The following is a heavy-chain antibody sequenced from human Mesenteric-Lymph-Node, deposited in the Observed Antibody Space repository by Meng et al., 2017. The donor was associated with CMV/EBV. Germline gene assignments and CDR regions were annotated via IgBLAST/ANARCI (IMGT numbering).Heavy chain of an antibody. CDR1: GGSFSGYY. Sequence: SETLSLTCAAYGGSFSGYYWSWIRQPPGKGLEWIGEINHSGSTNYNPSLKSRVTISVDTSKNQFSLKLSSVTAADTAVYYCARDRNAVAGNFGVYYYGMDVWGQGTTVTVSS. CDR3: ARDRNAVAGNFGVYYYGMDV. CDR2: INHSGST. J-gene: IGHJ6*02. V-gene: IGHV4-34*01. D-gene: IGHD6-19*01.